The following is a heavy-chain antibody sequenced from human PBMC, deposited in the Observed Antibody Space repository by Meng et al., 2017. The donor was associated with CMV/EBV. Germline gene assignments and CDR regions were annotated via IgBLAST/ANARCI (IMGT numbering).Heavy chain of an antibody. V-gene: IGHV4-30-4*08. CDR3: ARVTSRVAGAFDY. CDR1: GGSISSGDYY. D-gene: IGHD1-14*01. J-gene: IGHJ4*02. CDR2: IYYSGST. Sequence: QVQLQESGPGLVKPSPTLSLTCTVSGGSISSGDYYWSWIRQPLGKGLEWIGYIYYSGSTYYNPSLKSRVTISVDTSKNQFSLKLSSVTAADTAVYYCARVTSRVAGAFDYWGQGTLVTVSS.